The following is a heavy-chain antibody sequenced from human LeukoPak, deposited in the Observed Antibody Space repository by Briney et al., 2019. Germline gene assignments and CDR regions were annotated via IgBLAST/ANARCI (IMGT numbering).Heavy chain of an antibody. J-gene: IGHJ4*02. CDR2: INHSGST. CDR3: ARRRGSGSYYRIDY. CDR1: GGSFSGYY. Sequence: SETLSLTCAVYGGSFSGYYWSWIRQPPGKGLEWIGEINHSGSTNYNPSLKSRVTISVDTSKNQFSLKLSSVTAADTAVYYCARRRGSGSYYRIDYWGQGTLVTVSS. D-gene: IGHD1-26*01. V-gene: IGHV4-34*01.